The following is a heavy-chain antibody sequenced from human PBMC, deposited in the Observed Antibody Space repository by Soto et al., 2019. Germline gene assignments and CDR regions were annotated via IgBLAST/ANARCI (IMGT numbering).Heavy chain of an antibody. Sequence: GGSLRLSCAASGFTFSTYTMSWVRQAPGKGLEWVSAISGSGGSTYYADSVKGRFTISRDNSKNTLYLQMNSLRAEDTAVYYCAKDRDVVVPAATYFDYWGQGTLVTVSS. CDR3: AKDRDVVVPAATYFDY. D-gene: IGHD2-2*01. J-gene: IGHJ4*02. V-gene: IGHV3-23*01. CDR1: GFTFSTYT. CDR2: ISGSGGST.